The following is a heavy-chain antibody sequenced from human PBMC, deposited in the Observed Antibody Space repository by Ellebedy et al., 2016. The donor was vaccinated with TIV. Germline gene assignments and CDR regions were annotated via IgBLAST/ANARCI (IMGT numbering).Heavy chain of an antibody. CDR2: IWYDGSNK. CDR1: GFTFSSYG. D-gene: IGHD6-13*01. CDR3: ARDFSNSWYWGLHY. V-gene: IGHV3-33*01. Sequence: GESLKISCAASGFTFSSYGMYWVRQAPGKGLEWVAVIWYDGSNKYYADSVKGRFTISRDNSKNTLYLQMNSLRAEDTDVYYCARDFSNSWYWGLHYWGQGTLVTVSS. J-gene: IGHJ4*02.